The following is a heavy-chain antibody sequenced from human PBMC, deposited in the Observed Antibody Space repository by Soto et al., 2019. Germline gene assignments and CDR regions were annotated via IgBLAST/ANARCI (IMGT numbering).Heavy chain of an antibody. Sequence: QVQLVQSGAEVKKPGSSVKVSCKASGGTFSSYAISWVRQAPGQGLEWMGGIIPIFGTANYAQKFQGRVTXPXDXSPXTAYMELSSLRSEDTAVYYCAKPSDPSHYYYGMDVWGQGTTVTVSS. CDR1: GGTFSSYA. V-gene: IGHV1-69*05. CDR3: AKPSDPSHYYYGMDV. J-gene: IGHJ6*02. CDR2: IIPIFGTA.